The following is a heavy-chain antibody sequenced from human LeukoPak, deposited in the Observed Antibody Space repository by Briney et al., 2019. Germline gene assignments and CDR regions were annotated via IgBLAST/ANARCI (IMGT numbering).Heavy chain of an antibody. D-gene: IGHD3-22*01. V-gene: IGHV3-21*01. CDR2: VNTVSSYI. Sequence: GGSLRLSCAASGFTFSDYSMNWVRQAPGKGLEWVASVNTVSSYIYYADSMRGRFTISRDNAKNSLFLQMNSLRAEDTAVYYRARLRRNSDRSDFFYYYDHWGQGTLVTVSS. J-gene: IGHJ4*02. CDR3: ARLRRNSDRSDFFYYYDH. CDR1: GFTFSDYS.